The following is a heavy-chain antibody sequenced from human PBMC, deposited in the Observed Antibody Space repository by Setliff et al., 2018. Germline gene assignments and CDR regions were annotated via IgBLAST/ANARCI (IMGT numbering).Heavy chain of an antibody. J-gene: IGHJ4*02. Sequence: SETLSLTCSVSGGAVSGDYWTWIRQPPGKGLERIGSIYYSGSTYYNPSLKSRVTISVDTSKNQFSLKLTSVTAADTAVYFCARTGTYRYFDYWGQGTRVTVSS. CDR1: GGAVSGDY. CDR2: IYYSGST. V-gene: IGHV4-59*04. D-gene: IGHD1-1*01. CDR3: ARTGTYRYFDY.